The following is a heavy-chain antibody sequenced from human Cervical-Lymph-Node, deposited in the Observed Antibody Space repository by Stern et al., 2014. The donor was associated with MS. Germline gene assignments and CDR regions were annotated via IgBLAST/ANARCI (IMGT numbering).Heavy chain of an antibody. V-gene: IGHV1-69*06. Sequence: VQLVQSGAEVKKPGSSVKVSCRASGGTFKNSAVSWVRQAPGQGLEWMGGIIPIFGTSDHAQKFQDRVTITRDKSTNTVFMELNSLRYDDTAVYFCTRDDGGGVDYWGQGTLITVSS. CDR3: TRDDGGGVDY. J-gene: IGHJ4*02. CDR2: IIPIFGTS. D-gene: IGHD3-16*01. CDR1: GGTFKNSA.